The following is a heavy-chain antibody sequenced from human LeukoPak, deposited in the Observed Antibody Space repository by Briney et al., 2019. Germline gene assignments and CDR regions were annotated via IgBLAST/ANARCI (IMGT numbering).Heavy chain of an antibody. CDR3: ARGIAAANAYREVDYYYYMDV. CDR2: IKQDGSEK. Sequence: PGGSLRLSCAASGFTFSSYWMSWVRQAPGKGLEWVANIKQDGSEKYYVDSVKGRFTISRDNAKNSLYLQMNSLRAEDTAAYYCARGIAAANAYREVDYYYYMDVWGKGTTVTVSS. V-gene: IGHV3-7*01. CDR1: GFTFSSYW. J-gene: IGHJ6*03. D-gene: IGHD6-13*01.